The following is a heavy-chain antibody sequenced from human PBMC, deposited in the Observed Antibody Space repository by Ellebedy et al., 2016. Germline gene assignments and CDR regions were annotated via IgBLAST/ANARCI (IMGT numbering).Heavy chain of an antibody. D-gene: IGHD4-17*01. Sequence: GGSLRLSXTASGFNFNTFFMSWVRQAPGKGLEWVSTISADSDTTRLADSVKGRFTISRDNSRYTLYLQMDSLTAADTAVYYCYYGHYSGYWGQGTLVTVSS. J-gene: IGHJ4*02. CDR3: YYGHYSGY. V-gene: IGHV3-23*01. CDR2: ISADSDTT. CDR1: GFNFNTFF.